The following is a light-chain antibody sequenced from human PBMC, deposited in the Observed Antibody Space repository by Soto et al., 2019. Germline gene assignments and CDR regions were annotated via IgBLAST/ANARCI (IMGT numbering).Light chain of an antibody. CDR3: QHYNSFPWT. V-gene: IGKV1-5*03. J-gene: IGKJ1*01. Sequence: DIQITQSPSTLSASVGDRVTITCRASQSIINWLGWYQQKPGKAPKLLIYKASSLESGVPSRFSGSGSGTDFTLTISRLQPDDFATYYCQHYNSFPWTFGQGTKVDIK. CDR2: KAS. CDR1: QSIINW.